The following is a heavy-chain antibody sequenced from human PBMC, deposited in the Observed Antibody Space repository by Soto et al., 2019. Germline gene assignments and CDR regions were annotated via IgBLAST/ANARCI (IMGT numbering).Heavy chain of an antibody. D-gene: IGHD5-12*01. Sequence: QVQLVQSGPEVKKPGASVKVSCKASGYTFINYAITWVRQAPGQGLEWMGWINTYNGNTNYAENLQGRATTTTDTSTNTAYMEVRSLRSGDTAVYNSATSPRGAMATDWCQGTLVTVSS. CDR1: GYTFINYA. CDR3: ATSPRGAMATD. J-gene: IGHJ4*02. V-gene: IGHV1-18*01. CDR2: INTYNGNT.